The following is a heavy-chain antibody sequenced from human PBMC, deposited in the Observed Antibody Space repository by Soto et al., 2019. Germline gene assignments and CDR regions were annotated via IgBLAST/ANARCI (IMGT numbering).Heavy chain of an antibody. D-gene: IGHD1-26*01. V-gene: IGHV4-4*02. CDR3: ARGDSGSYPREGLGYYYVMDI. CDR2: VFHTGST. J-gene: IGHJ6*02. CDR1: GGPISGVYW. Sequence: QVRLQESGPGLVKPSGTLSLACVVSGGPISGVYWWIWVRQPPGKGLEWLGGVFHTGSTNSNPSLKTRVTLSVDKSKREFSLNLTSVTAADTAVYYCARGDSGSYPREGLGYYYVMDIWGQGTTVTVSS.